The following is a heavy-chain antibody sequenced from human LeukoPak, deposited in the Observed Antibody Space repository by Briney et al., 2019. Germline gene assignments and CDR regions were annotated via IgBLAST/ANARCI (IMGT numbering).Heavy chain of an antibody. Sequence: PSETLSLTCAVYGGSFSGYYWSWIRQPPGKGLEWIGEINHSGSTNYNPSLKSRVTISVDTSKNQFSLKLSSVTAADTAVYYCAGVDTAMVNIDYWGQGTLVTVSS. V-gene: IGHV4-34*01. CDR2: INHSGST. CDR1: GGSFSGYY. J-gene: IGHJ4*02. CDR3: AGVDTAMVNIDY. D-gene: IGHD5-18*01.